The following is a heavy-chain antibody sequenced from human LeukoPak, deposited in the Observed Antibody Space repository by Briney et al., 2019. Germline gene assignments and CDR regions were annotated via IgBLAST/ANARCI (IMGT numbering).Heavy chain of an antibody. CDR2: IIPIFGTA. J-gene: IGHJ6*03. D-gene: IGHD4-17*01. CDR1: RVTLSSYA. Sequence: SVKVSCKACRVTLSSYAISWVRQAPGQGLEWMGGIIPIFGTANYAQKFQGRVTITADKSTSTAYMELSSLRSEDTAVYYCARHGYGDYVGYYYYYMDVWGKGTTVTVSS. CDR3: ARHGYGDYVGYYYYYMDV. V-gene: IGHV1-69*06.